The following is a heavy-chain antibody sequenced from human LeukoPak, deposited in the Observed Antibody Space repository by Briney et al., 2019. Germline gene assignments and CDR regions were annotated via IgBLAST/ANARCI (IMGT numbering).Heavy chain of an antibody. V-gene: IGHV3-21*01. D-gene: IGHD6-19*01. Sequence: GESLRPSCALSGFTFSSYRMNWVRQAQGKGMEWDSSISSSSSYIDYAHTVKGRVTISRDNAKNTPYLQMNSLRAEDTAAYYCARLQAVRAVAGTIDYWGQGTLVTVSS. CDR1: GFTFSSYR. CDR3: ARLQAVRAVAGTIDY. J-gene: IGHJ4*02. CDR2: ISSSSSYI.